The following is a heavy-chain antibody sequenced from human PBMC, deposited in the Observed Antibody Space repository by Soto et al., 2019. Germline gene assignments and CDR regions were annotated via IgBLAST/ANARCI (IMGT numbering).Heavy chain of an antibody. CDR3: ARDHFYRSSNWFDS. CDR2: ISDDNGNT. Sequence: QVQLVQSGAEVKKPGASVKVSCKASGYTFTSYGISWVRQAPGQGLEWMGWISDDNGNTNYAQKLQGRVTMTTDKSTSTAYMELRSLRSDDTAVYYSARDHFYRSSNWFDSWGQGTLVTVSS. V-gene: IGHV1-18*01. CDR1: GYTFTSYG. J-gene: IGHJ5*01. D-gene: IGHD6-6*01.